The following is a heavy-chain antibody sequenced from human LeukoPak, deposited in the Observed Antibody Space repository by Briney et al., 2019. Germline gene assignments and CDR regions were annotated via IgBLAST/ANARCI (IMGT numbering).Heavy chain of an antibody. D-gene: IGHD5-18*01. CDR2: IYYSGST. Sequence: WIRQPPGKGLEWIGSIYYSGSTYYNPSLKSRVTISVDTSKDQFSLKLSSVTAADTAVYYCARHFPKAAMVTSFDYWGQGTLVTVSS. J-gene: IGHJ4*02. V-gene: IGHV4-39*01. CDR3: ARHFPKAAMVTSFDY.